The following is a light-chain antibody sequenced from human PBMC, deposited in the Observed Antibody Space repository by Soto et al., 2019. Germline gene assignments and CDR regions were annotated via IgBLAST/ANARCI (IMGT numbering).Light chain of an antibody. CDR1: QSISTN. J-gene: IGKJ5*01. CDR3: QQHNNYIT. Sequence: EIVMTQSPATLSVSPGERATLSCGASQSISTNLAWYQHKPGQAPRLLIYGASTRATGIPARFSGSGSGTEFTLTINSLQSEDFAVYYCQQHNNYITFGQGTRLEIK. V-gene: IGKV3-15*01. CDR2: GAS.